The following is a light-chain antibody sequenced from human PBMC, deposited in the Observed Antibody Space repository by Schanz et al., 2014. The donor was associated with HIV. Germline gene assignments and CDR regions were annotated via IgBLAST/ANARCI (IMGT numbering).Light chain of an antibody. Sequence: QSALTQPASVSGSPGQSITISCTGTSNDVGGYNYVSWYQHHPGKAPKLMIYDVSNRPSGVSNRFSGSKSGNTASLTISGLQAEDEADYYCSSYTSSSTYVFGTGTKPTVL. CDR3: SSYTSSSTYV. J-gene: IGLJ1*01. CDR2: DVS. V-gene: IGLV2-14*03. CDR1: SNDVGGYNY.